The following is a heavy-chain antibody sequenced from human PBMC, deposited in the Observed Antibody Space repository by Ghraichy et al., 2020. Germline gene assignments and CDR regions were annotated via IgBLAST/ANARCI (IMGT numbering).Heavy chain of an antibody. CDR1: GYTFTSYG. CDR3: ARDTQYPAKYYYYYGMDV. J-gene: IGHJ6*02. V-gene: IGHV1-18*04. D-gene: IGHD2-2*01. CDR2: ISAYNGNT. Sequence: ASVKVSCKASGYTFTSYGISWVRQAPGQGLEWMGWISAYNGNTNYAQKLQGRVTMTTDTSTSTAYMELRSLRSDDTAVYYCARDTQYPAKYYYYYGMDVWGQGTTVTVSS.